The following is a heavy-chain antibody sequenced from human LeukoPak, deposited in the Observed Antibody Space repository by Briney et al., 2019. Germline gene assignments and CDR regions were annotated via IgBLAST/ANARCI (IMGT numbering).Heavy chain of an antibody. CDR1: GFTFSSNY. J-gene: IGHJ3*02. CDR3: ARAEPDAFDI. V-gene: IGHV3-66*01. Sequence: GGSLRLSCAASGFTFSSNYMSWVRQAPGKGLEWVSVIYSGGSTYYADSVKGRFTTSRNNSKNTLYLQMNSLRAEDTAVYYCARAEPDAFDIWGQGTMVTVSS. CDR2: IYSGGST.